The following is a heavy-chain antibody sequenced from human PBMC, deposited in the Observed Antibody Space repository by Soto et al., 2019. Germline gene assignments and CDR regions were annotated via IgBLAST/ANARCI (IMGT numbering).Heavy chain of an antibody. CDR3: ARGGYYDSSGSRNYHYYGMDV. Sequence: QAQLVQSGVEVKKPGASVKVSCKASGYTFTSYGINWVRQAPGQGLEWLGWISPYNDDTKYAQKLRGRVAMTTDTASRTAYMARRSLSSDDTAVYFCARGGYYDSSGSRNYHYYGMDVWGQGTTVTVSS. J-gene: IGHJ6*02. V-gene: IGHV1-18*01. D-gene: IGHD3-22*01. CDR2: ISPYNDDT. CDR1: GYTFTSYG.